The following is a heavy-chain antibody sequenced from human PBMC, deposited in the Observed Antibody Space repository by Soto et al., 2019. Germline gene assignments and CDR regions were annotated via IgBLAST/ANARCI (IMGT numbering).Heavy chain of an antibody. CDR1: GFTFSRYG. CDR2: ISYDGSNK. J-gene: IGHJ6*02. CDR3: AKEAGIAARHPFGGYYYYGMDV. D-gene: IGHD6-6*01. V-gene: IGHV3-30*18. Sequence: PGGSLRLSCAASGFTFSRYGMPWVRQAPGKGLEWVAVISYDGSNKYYADSVKGRFTISRDNSKNTLYLQMNSLRAEDTAVYYCAKEAGIAARHPFGGYYYYGMDVWGQGTTVTVSS.